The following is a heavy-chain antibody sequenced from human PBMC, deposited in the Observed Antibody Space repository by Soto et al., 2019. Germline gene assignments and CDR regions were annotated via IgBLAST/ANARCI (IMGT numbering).Heavy chain of an antibody. V-gene: IGHV4-39*01. J-gene: IGHJ5*02. CDR1: GGSISSSSYY. CDR3: ARQSITIFGVVSSSYNWFDP. CDR2: IYYSGST. D-gene: IGHD3-3*01. Sequence: ASETLSLTCTVSGGSISSSSYYWGWIRQPPGKGLEWIGSIYYSGSTYYNPSLKSRVTISVDTSKNQFSLKLSSVTAADTAVYYCARQSITIFGVVSSSYNWFDPWGQGTLVTVS.